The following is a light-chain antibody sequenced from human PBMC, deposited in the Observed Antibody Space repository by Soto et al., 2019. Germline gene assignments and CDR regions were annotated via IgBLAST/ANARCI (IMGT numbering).Light chain of an antibody. CDR2: DAS. J-gene: IGKJ2*01. CDR3: QQRSNWPPGYT. V-gene: IGKV3-11*01. Sequence: EIVLTQSPATLSLYPGERATLSCSASQSVSSYLAWYQQKPGQAPRLLIYDASNRATGIPVRFSGSGSGTAFTLTISSLEPEDFAVYYCQQRSNWPPGYTFGQGNQLAIK. CDR1: QSVSSY.